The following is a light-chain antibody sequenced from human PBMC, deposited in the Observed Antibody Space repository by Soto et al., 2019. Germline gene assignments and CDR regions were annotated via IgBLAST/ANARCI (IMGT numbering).Light chain of an antibody. J-gene: IGKJ1*01. CDR3: QQYNSLWT. CDR2: KAS. Sequence: DIQMTQSPSTLSASVGDRVTITCRASQSISSWLAWYQQKPGKAPKLLIYKASSLESGAPSRFSGSGSGTELTLTISSLQPDDFATYYCQQYNSLWTFGQGTKVEIK. V-gene: IGKV1-5*03. CDR1: QSISSW.